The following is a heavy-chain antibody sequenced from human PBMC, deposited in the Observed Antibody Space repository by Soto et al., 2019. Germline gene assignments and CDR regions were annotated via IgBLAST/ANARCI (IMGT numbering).Heavy chain of an antibody. Sequence: GGSLRLSCAASGFTFSSYWMHWVRQAPGKGLVWVSRINSDGSSTNYADSVKGRFTISRDNAKNTLYLQMNSLRTEDTAIYYCARVGDQCSNNAFDIWGQGTMVSVSS. CDR3: ARVGDQCSNNAFDI. CDR1: GFTFSSYW. D-gene: IGHD2-8*01. V-gene: IGHV3-74*01. CDR2: INSDGSST. J-gene: IGHJ3*02.